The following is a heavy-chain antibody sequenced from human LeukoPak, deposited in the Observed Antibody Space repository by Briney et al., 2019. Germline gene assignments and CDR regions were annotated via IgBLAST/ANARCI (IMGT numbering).Heavy chain of an antibody. J-gene: IGHJ4*02. Sequence: PGGSLRLSCAASGFTVSSNYMSWVRQAPGKGLEWVSAISGSGGSTYYADSVKGRFTISRDNSKNTLYLQMNSLRAEDTAVYYCAKRGPLDTAMGFDYWGQGTLVTVSS. D-gene: IGHD5-18*01. V-gene: IGHV3-23*01. CDR2: ISGSGGST. CDR3: AKRGPLDTAMGFDY. CDR1: GFTVSSNY.